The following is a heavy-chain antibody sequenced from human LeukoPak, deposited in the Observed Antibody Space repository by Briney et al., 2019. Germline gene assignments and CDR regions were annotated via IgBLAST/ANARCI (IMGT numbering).Heavy chain of an antibody. V-gene: IGHV4-59*08. Sequence: ETLSLTCTVSGGSISSYYWSWVRQPPGKGLEWIGYIYYSGSTNYNPSLKSRVTISVDTSKNQFSLKLSSVTAADTAVYYCARHQQLWFDYWGQGTLVTVSS. J-gene: IGHJ4*02. CDR2: IYYSGST. CDR1: GGSISSYY. CDR3: ARHQQLWFDY. D-gene: IGHD5-18*01.